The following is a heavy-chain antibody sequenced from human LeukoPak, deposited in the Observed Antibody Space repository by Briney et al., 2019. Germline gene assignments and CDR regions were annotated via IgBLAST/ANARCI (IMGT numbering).Heavy chain of an antibody. Sequence: PSETLSLTCAVYGGSFSGYYWSWIREPPGKGREWIGEINHSGSTNYNPSLRSRVTISVDTSKNQFSLKLSSVTAADTAVYYCARASITMVRGVIINPRSYYMDVWGKGTTVTVSS. CDR3: ARASITMVRGVIINPRSYYMDV. J-gene: IGHJ6*03. CDR1: GGSFSGYY. D-gene: IGHD3-10*01. CDR2: INHSGST. V-gene: IGHV4-34*01.